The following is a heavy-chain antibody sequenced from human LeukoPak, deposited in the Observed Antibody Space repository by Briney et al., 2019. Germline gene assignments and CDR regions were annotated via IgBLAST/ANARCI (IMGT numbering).Heavy chain of an antibody. CDR3: ARAPSEVGGYYPEYFRH. Sequence: GGSLRLSCEASGFTFSRYWMHWVRQVPGKGLVWVSRIKSDGKTNYADSVKGRFTISRDNAKNTVSLQMDRLRAEDTGVYYCARAPSEVGGYYPEYFRHWGQGTLVTVSS. J-gene: IGHJ1*01. D-gene: IGHD3-22*01. V-gene: IGHV3-74*01. CDR1: GFTFSRYW. CDR2: IKSDGKT.